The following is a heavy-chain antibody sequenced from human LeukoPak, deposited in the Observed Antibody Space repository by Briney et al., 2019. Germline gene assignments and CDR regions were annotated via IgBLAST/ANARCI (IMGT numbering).Heavy chain of an antibody. D-gene: IGHD6-19*01. V-gene: IGHV4-39*07. CDR1: GGSISSSSYY. CDR3: ARGVYSSGWPYFDY. J-gene: IGHJ4*02. Sequence: SETLSLTCTVSGGSISSSSYYWGWIRQPPGKGLEWIGSIYYSGSTYYNPSLKSRVTISVDTSKNQFSLKLSSVTAADTAVYYCARGVYSSGWPYFDYWGQGTLVTVSS. CDR2: IYYSGST.